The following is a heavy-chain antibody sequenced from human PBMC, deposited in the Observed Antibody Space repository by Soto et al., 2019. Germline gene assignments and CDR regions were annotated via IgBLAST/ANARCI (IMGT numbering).Heavy chain of an antibody. V-gene: IGHV4-31*03. CDR3: TRWWSGSRQGFDA. Sequence: QVQLQESGPGLVKPSQTLSLTCTVSGGSISSGDYYWSWIRQHPGKGLEWIGYIYYSGSTYYNPSVKGRHSISVDTSKHQFSLKLSSVTAADTAVFCCTRWWSGSRQGFDAWGQGTLGSVSS. CDR2: IYYSGST. CDR1: GGSISSGDYY. J-gene: IGHJ5*02. D-gene: IGHD3-3*01.